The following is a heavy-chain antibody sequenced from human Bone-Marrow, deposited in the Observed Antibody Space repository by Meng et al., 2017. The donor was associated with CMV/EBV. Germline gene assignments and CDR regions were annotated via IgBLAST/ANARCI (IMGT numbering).Heavy chain of an antibody. J-gene: IGHJ4*02. CDR3: ARHADVVVPATLFDY. CDR2: IYYSGST. CDR1: GGSISSSSYY. Sequence: SETLSLTCTVSGGSISSSSYYWGWIRQPPGKGLEWIGSIYYSGSTYYNPSLKSRVTISGDTSKNQFSLKLSSVSAADTAVYYCARHADVVVPATLFDYWGQGTLVTVSS. V-gene: IGHV4-39*01. D-gene: IGHD2-2*01.